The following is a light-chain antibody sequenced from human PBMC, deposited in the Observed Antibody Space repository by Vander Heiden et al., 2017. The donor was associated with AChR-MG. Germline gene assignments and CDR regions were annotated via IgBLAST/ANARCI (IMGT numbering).Light chain of an antibody. V-gene: IGKV4-1*01. CDR1: QSILYSARNKNF. CDR2: WAS. Sequence: DIVMTQSPDSLAVSLGERATINCKSSQSILYSARNKNFLAWYQHKPGQPPKLLIYWASTRESGVPDRFSGSGSGTDFTLTISSLQAEDVAVYYCQQDLSSPYSFGRGTKLEIK. CDR3: QQDLSSPYS. J-gene: IGKJ2*03.